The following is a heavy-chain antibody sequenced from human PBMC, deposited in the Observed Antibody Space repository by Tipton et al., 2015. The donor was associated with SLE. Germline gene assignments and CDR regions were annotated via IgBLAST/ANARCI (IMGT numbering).Heavy chain of an antibody. CDR3: ARASDYYGMDV. Sequence: TLSLTCTVSGGSISSGGYYWSWIRQPPGKGLEWIGEINHSGSTNYNPSLKSRVTISVDTSKNQFSLKLSSVTAADTAVYYCARASDYYGMDVWGQGTTVTVSS. CDR2: INHSGST. V-gene: IGHV4-39*07. J-gene: IGHJ6*02. CDR1: GGSISSGGYY.